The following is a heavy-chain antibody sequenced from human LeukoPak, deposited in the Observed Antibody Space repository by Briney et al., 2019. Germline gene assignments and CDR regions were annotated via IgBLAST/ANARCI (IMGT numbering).Heavy chain of an antibody. Sequence: GGSLRLSCAASGFIFREYAMTWARQAPGKGLEWVSSITASDYTTYADSVKGRFTISRDNSKNTLYLQMDSLRGDDTALYHCARDPNGDYIGAFDNWGQGTMVTVSS. CDR2: ITASDYTT. D-gene: IGHD4-17*01. CDR1: GFIFREYA. CDR3: ARDPNGDYIGAFDN. V-gene: IGHV3-23*01. J-gene: IGHJ3*02.